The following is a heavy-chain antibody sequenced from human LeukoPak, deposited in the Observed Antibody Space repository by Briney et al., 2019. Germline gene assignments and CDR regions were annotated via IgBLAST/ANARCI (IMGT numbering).Heavy chain of an antibody. CDR1: GFTFSNHW. Sequence: GGSLRLSCAASGFTFSNHWMAWVRQTPGKGPEWVANIDEDGDVKSYADSVKGRFTVSRDNGRASVDLQMNSLRAEDTAIYYCARHVPRGRSDFDCWGQGVLATVS. CDR2: IDEDGDVK. J-gene: IGHJ4*02. D-gene: IGHD5-12*01. CDR3: ARHVPRGRSDFDC. V-gene: IGHV3-7*01.